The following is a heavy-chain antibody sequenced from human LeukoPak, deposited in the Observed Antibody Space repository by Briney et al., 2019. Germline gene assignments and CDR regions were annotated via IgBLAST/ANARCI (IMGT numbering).Heavy chain of an antibody. CDR2: FSGSGGTT. Sequence: PGGSLRLSCAASGFTFSSYAMNWVRQAQGRGLEWVSGFSGSGGTTYYADSVKGRFTISRDNSKNTLYLQMNSLRAEDTAVYYCANGNRCTSPNCLGYYYFYMDVWGKGTTVTVSS. D-gene: IGHD2-8*01. CDR3: ANGNRCTSPNCLGYYYFYMDV. V-gene: IGHV3-23*01. J-gene: IGHJ6*03. CDR1: GFTFSSYA.